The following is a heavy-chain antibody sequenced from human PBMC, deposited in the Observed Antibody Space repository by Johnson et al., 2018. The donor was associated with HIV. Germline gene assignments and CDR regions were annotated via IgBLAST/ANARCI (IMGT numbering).Heavy chain of an antibody. V-gene: IGHV3-66*01. CDR3: ARAAAARSSGHDAFDI. CDR1: GFTVSSNY. D-gene: IGHD6-6*01. CDR2: IYSGGNT. J-gene: IGHJ3*02. Sequence: EVQLVESGGGLVQPGGSLRLSCAASGFTVSSNYMSWVRQAPGKGLEWVSVIYSGGNTFYADSVKGRFTNSRENSKNTVYLQMNSLRAEDTPRYYCARAAAARSSGHDAFDIWGQGTMVTVSS.